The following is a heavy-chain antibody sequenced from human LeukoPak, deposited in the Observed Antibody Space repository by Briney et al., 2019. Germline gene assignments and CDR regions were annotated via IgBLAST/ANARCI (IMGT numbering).Heavy chain of an antibody. CDR3: SSLLVVPAAKSYGMDV. CDR2: IWYDGSNK. V-gene: IGHV3-30*02. CDR1: GFTFSSYG. J-gene: IGHJ6*02. D-gene: IGHD2-2*01. Sequence: GGSLRLSCAASGFTFSSYGMHWVRQAPGKGLEWVAVIWYDGSNKYYADSVKGRFTISRDNSKNTLYLQMNSLRAEDTAVYYCSSLLVVPAAKSYGMDVWGQGTTVTVSS.